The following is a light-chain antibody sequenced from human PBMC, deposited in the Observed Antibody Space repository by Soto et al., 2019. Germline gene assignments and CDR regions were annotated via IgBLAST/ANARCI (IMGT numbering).Light chain of an antibody. Sequence: EIVLTQSPGTLSLSPGERATLSCRASQSVSSSYLAWYQQKPGQAPRLLIYAASRRATGVPDRFSGSGSGTDFTLTISGLEPEDFAVYYCQQYDTSPFTFGQGTRLDIK. CDR3: QQYDTSPFT. J-gene: IGKJ5*01. CDR2: AAS. CDR1: QSVSSSY. V-gene: IGKV3-20*01.